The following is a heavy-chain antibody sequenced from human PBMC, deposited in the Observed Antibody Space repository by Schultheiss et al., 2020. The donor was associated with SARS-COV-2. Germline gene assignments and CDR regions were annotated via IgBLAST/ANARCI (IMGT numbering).Heavy chain of an antibody. V-gene: IGHV3-23*01. Sequence: GGSLRLSCAASGFTFSSYAMSWVRQAPGKGLEWVSAISGSGGSTYYADSVKGRFSISRDNSKNTLYLQMNSLRAEDTAVYYCAKDFNPQYYDFWSGPGRYGQIYGMDVWGQGTTVTVSS. CDR2: ISGSGGST. CDR1: GFTFSSYA. D-gene: IGHD3-3*01. CDR3: AKDFNPQYYDFWSGPGRYGQIYGMDV. J-gene: IGHJ6*02.